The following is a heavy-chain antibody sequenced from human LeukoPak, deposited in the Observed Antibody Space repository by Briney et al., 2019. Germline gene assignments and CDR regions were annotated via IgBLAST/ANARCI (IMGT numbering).Heavy chain of an antibody. J-gene: IGHJ3*02. CDR3: ARDRPVSSGPPVDAFDI. D-gene: IGHD3-22*01. V-gene: IGHV1-18*01. Sequence: ASVKVSCKASGYTFTSYGISWVRQAPGQGLEWMGWISAYNGNTNYAQKLQGRVTMTTDTSTSTAYMELRSLRSDDTAVYYCARDRPVSSGPPVDAFDIWGQGTMVTVSS. CDR1: GYTFTSYG. CDR2: ISAYNGNT.